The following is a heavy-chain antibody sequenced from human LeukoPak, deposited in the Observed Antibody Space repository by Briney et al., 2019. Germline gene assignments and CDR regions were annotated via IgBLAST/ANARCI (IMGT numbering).Heavy chain of an antibody. CDR2: INPKRGGT. V-gene: IGHV1-2*02. J-gene: IGHJ6*03. CDR1: AYTFTVYY. Sequence: ASVTVSFKSTAYTFTVYYMHWVRQAPGQGQGWVGFINPKRGGTNSAQTFLDRITMTRGTSISTAYMELSRLRSADTTVYYCARVNICGSSSCSNSYMAVGSEGT. CDR3: ARVNICGSSSCSNSYMAV. D-gene: IGHD2-2*01.